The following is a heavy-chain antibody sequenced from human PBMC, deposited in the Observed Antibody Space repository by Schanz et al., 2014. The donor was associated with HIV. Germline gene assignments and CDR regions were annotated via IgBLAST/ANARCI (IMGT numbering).Heavy chain of an antibody. CDR3: ARNRYNLLPFDF. CDR2: VKPNDGGT. CDR1: GYTFTSYY. D-gene: IGHD2-2*01. V-gene: IGHV1-2*02. Sequence: QVQLVQSGAEVTEPGASVKVSCEASGYTFTSYYIHWVRQAPGQGLQWMGWVKPNDGGTYYPQKFKGRVAMTRDTSITTASMELSRLRSDDTAIYFCARNRYNLLPFDFWGQGTLVTVSS. J-gene: IGHJ4*02.